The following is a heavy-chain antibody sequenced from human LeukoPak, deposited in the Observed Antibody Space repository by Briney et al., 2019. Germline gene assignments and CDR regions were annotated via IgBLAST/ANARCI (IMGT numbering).Heavy chain of an antibody. CDR3: AREAVEPDAFDI. CDR2: INSDGSGT. CDR1: GFTFSNHW. D-gene: IGHD1-1*01. J-gene: IGHJ3*02. Sequence: GGSLRLSCAASGFTFSNHWMHWVRQAPGKGLVWVSRINSDGSGTHYADSVKGRFAISRDNAKNTLSLQMSSLRADDTAIYYCAREAVEPDAFDIWGRGTMVTVSS. V-gene: IGHV3-74*01.